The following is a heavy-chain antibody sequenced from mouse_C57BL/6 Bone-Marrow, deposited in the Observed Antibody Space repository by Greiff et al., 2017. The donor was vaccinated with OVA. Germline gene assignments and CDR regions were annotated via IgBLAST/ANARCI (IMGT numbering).Heavy chain of an antibody. Sequence: VQLQQSGPELVKPGASVKIPCKASGYTFTDYNMDWVKQSHGKSLEWIGDINPNNGGTIYNQKFKGKATLTVDKSSSTAYMELRSLTSEDTAVYYCATDGYLNQAWCAYWGQGTLVTVSA. CDR3: ATDGYLNQAWCAY. CDR1: GYTFTDYN. CDR2: INPNNGGT. D-gene: IGHD2-3*01. V-gene: IGHV1-18*01. J-gene: IGHJ3*01.